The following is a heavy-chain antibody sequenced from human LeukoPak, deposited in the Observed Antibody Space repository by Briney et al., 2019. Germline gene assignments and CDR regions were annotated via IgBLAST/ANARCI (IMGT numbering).Heavy chain of an antibody. CDR2: TSSSDSGK. Sequence: GGSLRLSCVVSGFTLSSYAMSWVRQAPGKGLEWVAATSSSDSGKYHADSVRGRFTISRDNSKNTVYLQMNSLRAEDTAVYYCAKASAMIVVVSKHFDYWGQGTLVTVSS. CDR3: AKASAMIVVVSKHFDY. CDR1: GFTLSSYA. V-gene: IGHV3-23*01. J-gene: IGHJ4*02. D-gene: IGHD3-22*01.